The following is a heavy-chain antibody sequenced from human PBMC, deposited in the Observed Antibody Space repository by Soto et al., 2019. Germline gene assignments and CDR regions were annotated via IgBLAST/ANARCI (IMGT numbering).Heavy chain of an antibody. V-gene: IGHV4-59*01. Sequence: QVQLQESGPGLVKPSETLSLTCTVSGGSISTYYWSCIRQPPGKGLEWIGYINYSGRTNYNPSLKSRVTMSLDTSKNQFSLKLRSVTAADTAVFYCARYAGSSWFDYWGQGTLVTVSS. CDR2: INYSGRT. D-gene: IGHD6-13*01. J-gene: IGHJ4*02. CDR3: ARYAGSSWFDY. CDR1: GGSISTYY.